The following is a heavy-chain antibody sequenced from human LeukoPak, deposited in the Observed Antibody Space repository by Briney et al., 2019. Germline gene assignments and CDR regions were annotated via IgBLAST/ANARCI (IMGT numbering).Heavy chain of an antibody. J-gene: IGHJ4*02. CDR2: IYPKSGDT. CDR1: GYTINDYY. V-gene: IGHV1-2*02. D-gene: IGHD3-3*01. CDR3: ARGGGTNFGVITD. Sequence: ASVKVSCKTSGYTINDYYMHWVRQAPGQGLEWIGWIYPKSGDTNYAQHFQGRVTMTRDTSTNPGYMDLSRLQSDDTAVYHCARGGGTNFGVITDWGQGALVTVSS.